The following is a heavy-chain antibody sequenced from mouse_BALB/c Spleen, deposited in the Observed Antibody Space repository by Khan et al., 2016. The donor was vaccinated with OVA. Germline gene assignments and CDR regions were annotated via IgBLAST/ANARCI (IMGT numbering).Heavy chain of an antibody. V-gene: IGHV1-4*01. D-gene: IGHD2-14*01. Sequence: QVQLKQSGAELARPGASVKMSCKASGYTFTSYTIHWIKQRPGQGLEWIGYINPSSGYTNYNQKFKDKATLTADKSSTTAYMQLSSLTSDDSAVYYCARDGAYYRNDGGFAYWDQGTLVTVSA. CDR1: GYTFTSYT. CDR2: INPSSGYT. J-gene: IGHJ3*01. CDR3: ARDGAYYRNDGGFAY.